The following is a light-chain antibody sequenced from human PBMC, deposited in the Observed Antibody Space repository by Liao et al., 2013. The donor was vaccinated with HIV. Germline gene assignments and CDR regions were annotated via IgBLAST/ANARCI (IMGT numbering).Light chain of an antibody. J-gene: IGLJ1*01. CDR2: QDN. CDR3: QVWDSSSDHPYYV. V-gene: IGLV3-1*01. Sequence: SYELTQPPSVSVSPGQTASITCSGDNLGDKYACWYQQKPGQSPVLVMYQDNKRPSGIPERFSGSNSGNTAALTISRVEAGDEADYYCQVWDSSSDHPYYVFGTGTKVTVL. CDR1: NLGDKY.